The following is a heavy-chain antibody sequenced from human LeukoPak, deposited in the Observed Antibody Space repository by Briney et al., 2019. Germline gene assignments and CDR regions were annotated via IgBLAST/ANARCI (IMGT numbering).Heavy chain of an antibody. J-gene: IGHJ5*02. CDR1: GGTFSSYA. CDR3: ASSYSSGWYGYWFDP. V-gene: IGHV1-69*06. Sequence: SVKVSCKASGGTFSSYAISWVRQAPGQGLEWMGGIIPIFGTANYAQKFQGRVTITADKSTSTAYMELSSLRSEDTAVYYCASSYSSGWYGYWFDPWGQGTLVTVSS. CDR2: IIPIFGTA. D-gene: IGHD6-19*01.